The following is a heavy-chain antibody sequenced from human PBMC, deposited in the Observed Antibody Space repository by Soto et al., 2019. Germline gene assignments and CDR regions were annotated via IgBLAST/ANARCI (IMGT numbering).Heavy chain of an antibody. V-gene: IGHV1-69*01. CDR1: GGTFSSYA. Sequence: QVQLVQSGAEVQKPGSSVKVSCKASGGTFSSYAISWVRQAPGQGLEWMGGIIPIFGTANYAQKFQGRVTITADESTSTAYMELSSLRSEDTAVYYCARGLYYYDSSSWYFDLWGRGTLVTVSS. CDR3: ARGLYYYDSSSWYFDL. CDR2: IIPIFGTA. D-gene: IGHD3-22*01. J-gene: IGHJ2*01.